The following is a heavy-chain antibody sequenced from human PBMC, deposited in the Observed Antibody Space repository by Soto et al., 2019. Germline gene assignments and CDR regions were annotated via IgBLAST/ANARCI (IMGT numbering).Heavy chain of an antibody. CDR3: ARDARNYDSSGYYSYYYYGMDV. CDR1: GFTFSDYY. Sequence: GSLRLSCAASGFTFSDYYMSWIRQAPGKGLEWVSYISSSSSYTNYADSVKGRLTISRDNAKNSLYLQMNSLRAEDTAVYYCARDARNYDSSGYYSYYYYGMDVWGQGTTVTVSS. D-gene: IGHD3-22*01. CDR2: ISSSSSYT. V-gene: IGHV3-11*06. J-gene: IGHJ6*02.